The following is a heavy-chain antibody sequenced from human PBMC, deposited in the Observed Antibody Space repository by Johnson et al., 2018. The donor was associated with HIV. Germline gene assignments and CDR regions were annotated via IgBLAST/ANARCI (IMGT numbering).Heavy chain of an antibody. CDR1: GFTFSSYA. V-gene: IGHV3-23*01. D-gene: IGHD6-25*01. CDR3: AKDGGSVDAFDI. J-gene: IGHJ3*02. CDR2: ISGSGGST. Sequence: VQLLESGGGLVQPGGSLRLSCAASGFTFSSYAMSWVRQAPGKGLAWVSAISGSGGSTYYADSVKGRFTISRDNSKNTLYLQMNSLRAEDTAVYYCAKDGGSVDAFDIWGQGTMVTVSS.